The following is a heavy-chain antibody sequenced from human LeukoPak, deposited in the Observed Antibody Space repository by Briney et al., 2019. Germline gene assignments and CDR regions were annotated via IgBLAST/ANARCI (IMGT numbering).Heavy chain of an antibody. CDR2: INQDGSVK. V-gene: IGHV3-7*01. Sequence: GGSLRLSCAASGFTFSNHWMSWVRQAPGRGLEWVANINQDGSVKYYVDSVKGRFTISRDNTKHSLYLQMHSLRAEDTAVYYCTRDERWGQGTLVTVSS. J-gene: IGHJ4*02. D-gene: IGHD1-1*01. CDR1: GFTFSNHW. CDR3: TRDER.